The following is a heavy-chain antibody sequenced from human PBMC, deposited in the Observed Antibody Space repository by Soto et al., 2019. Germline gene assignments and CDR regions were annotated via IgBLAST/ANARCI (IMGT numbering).Heavy chain of an antibody. CDR1: GFTFNDFG. V-gene: IGHV3-23*01. CDR2: LNHDGRNT. J-gene: IGHJ4*02. Sequence: EVQLLESGGDLVQSGGSLRLSCEASGFTFNDFGMSWVRQTPGNGLEWVSTLNHDGRNTHYAASVEGRFTISRDNSKNTLYLQMGSLRAEDTAMYYCAKDAGNEESLFEYWGRGTLVTVSS. CDR3: AKDAGNEESLFEY.